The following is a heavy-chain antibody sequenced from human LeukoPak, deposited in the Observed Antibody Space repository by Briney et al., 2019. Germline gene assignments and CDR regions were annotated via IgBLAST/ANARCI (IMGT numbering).Heavy chain of an antibody. CDR1: GFTFSSCS. Sequence: PGRSLRLSCATSGFTFSSCSMHWVRQGPGRGLEWVAAISSDGSKTYYADSVKGRFTISRDNSNNTLYLEMNSLTAEDTALFYCARVSAPVGFRSWLDPWGQGTLVRVSS. CDR2: ISSDGSKT. J-gene: IGHJ5*02. CDR3: ARVSAPVGFRSWLDP. D-gene: IGHD6-25*01. V-gene: IGHV3-30*04.